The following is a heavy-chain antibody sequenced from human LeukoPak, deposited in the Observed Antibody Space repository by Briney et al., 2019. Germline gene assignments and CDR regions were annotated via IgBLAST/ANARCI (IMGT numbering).Heavy chain of an antibody. J-gene: IGHJ6*03. CDR2: ISPNSGST. CDR1: GYTFTGYY. V-gene: IGHV1-2*06. D-gene: IGHD3-10*01. Sequence: ASVKVSFKASGYTFTGYYMHWVRQAPGQGLEWMRRISPNSGSTNYAQKFQGRVTMTRDTSISTAYMELSRLRSDDTAVYYCARGYGSGKYMDVWGKGTTVTVSS. CDR3: ARGYGSGKYMDV.